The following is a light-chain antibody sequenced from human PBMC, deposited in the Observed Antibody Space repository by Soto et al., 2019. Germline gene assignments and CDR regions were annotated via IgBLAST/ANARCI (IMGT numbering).Light chain of an antibody. J-gene: IGKJ1*01. Sequence: EIVVTQSPATLSVSPGERVTLSCRASQSVSSNLAWYQQKPGQTPRLLIYDASTGATGIPARFSGSGSGTEFTLTISSLQSEDFAVYYCQQYNNWPRTFGQGTKVEIK. CDR1: QSVSSN. CDR3: QQYNNWPRT. V-gene: IGKV3-15*01. CDR2: DAS.